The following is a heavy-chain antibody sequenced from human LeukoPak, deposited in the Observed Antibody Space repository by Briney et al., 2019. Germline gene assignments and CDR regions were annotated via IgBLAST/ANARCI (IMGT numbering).Heavy chain of an antibody. CDR1: GYTFTGYY. J-gene: IGHJ4*02. D-gene: IGHD1-26*01. V-gene: IGHV1-2*02. CDR3: AGATSGAYGGFDD. CDR2: INPDSGGT. Sequence: ASVSLSFKASGYTFTGYYMHWVRPAPGQGLEWMGWINPDSGGTNYAQKFQGRVTMNRDTSISTAYMELSRLRSDDTAVYYCAGATSGAYGGFDDWGQGTLVTVSS.